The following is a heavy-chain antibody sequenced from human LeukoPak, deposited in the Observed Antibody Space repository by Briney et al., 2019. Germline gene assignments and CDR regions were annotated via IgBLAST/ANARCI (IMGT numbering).Heavy chain of an antibody. V-gene: IGHV5-51*01. J-gene: IGHJ4*02. D-gene: IGHD3-3*01. CDR3: ASTNDFWSGYYDY. CDR1: GYSFTSYW. Sequence: GESLKISCKGSGYSFTSYWIGWVRPMPGKGLEWMGIIYPGDSDTRYSPSFQGQVTISADKSISTAYLQWSSLKASDTAMYYFASTNDFWSGYYDYWGQGTLVTVSS. CDR2: IYPGDSDT.